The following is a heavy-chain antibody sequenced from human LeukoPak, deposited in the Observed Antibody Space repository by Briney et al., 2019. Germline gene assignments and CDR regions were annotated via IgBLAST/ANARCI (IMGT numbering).Heavy chain of an antibody. V-gene: IGHV1-8*01. Sequence: GASVKVSCKASGYTFTSYDINWVRQATGQGLEWMGWMNPNSGNTGYAQKFQGRVTMTRNTSISTAYMELSSLRSEDTAVYYCARGGPSSYYYYYYMDVRGRGTTVTISS. J-gene: IGHJ6*03. CDR1: GYTFTSYD. CDR3: ARGGPSSYYYYYYMDV. CDR2: MNPNSGNT.